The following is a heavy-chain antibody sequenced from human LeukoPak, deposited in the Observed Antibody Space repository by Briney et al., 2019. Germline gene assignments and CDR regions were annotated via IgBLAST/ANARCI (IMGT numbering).Heavy chain of an antibody. J-gene: IGHJ3*02. CDR2: IYNSGFT. D-gene: IGHD2-2*01. CDR3: ARLGYCSSSPCFDI. Sequence: PSETLSLTCTVSGGSISRYYWSWIRQPPGKGLEWIGYIYNSGFTNYNPSLKSRVTISIDTSKNQFSLKLSSVTAADTAVYYCARLGYCSSSPCFDIWGQGTMVTVSS. V-gene: IGHV4-59*01. CDR1: GGSISRYY.